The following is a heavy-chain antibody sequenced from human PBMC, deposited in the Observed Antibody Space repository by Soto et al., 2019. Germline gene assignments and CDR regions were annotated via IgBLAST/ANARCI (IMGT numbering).Heavy chain of an antibody. CDR3: ARAEGGDPTYAPYYFDY. D-gene: IGHD2-21*02. CDR1: GGSISSYY. CDR2: IYYSGST. Sequence: PSETLSLTCTVSGGSISSYYWSWIRQPPGKGLEWIGYIYYSGSTNYNPSLKSRVTISVDTSKNQFSLKLSSVTAADTAVYYCARAEGGDPTYAPYYFDYWGQGTLVTVSS. J-gene: IGHJ4*02. V-gene: IGHV4-59*01.